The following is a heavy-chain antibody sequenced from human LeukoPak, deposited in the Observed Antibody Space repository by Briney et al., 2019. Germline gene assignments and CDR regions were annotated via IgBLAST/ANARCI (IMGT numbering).Heavy chain of an antibody. V-gene: IGHV3-74*01. Sequence: PGESVRLSCAASGFSFSNSWMHWVRQAPGNGLVWVSRMNSDGTTTYYADSVKGRFTISRDNAKNTLFLQMNSLRPEDTALYYCASDPYLANFWTGYPHYWGQGTLVTVSS. CDR1: GFSFSNSW. D-gene: IGHD3/OR15-3a*01. CDR2: MNSDGTTT. J-gene: IGHJ4*02. CDR3: ASDPYLANFWTGYPHY.